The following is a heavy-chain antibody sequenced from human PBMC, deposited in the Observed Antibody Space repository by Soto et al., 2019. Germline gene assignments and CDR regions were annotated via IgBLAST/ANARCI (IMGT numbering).Heavy chain of an antibody. J-gene: IGHJ6*02. CDR1: GFTFSSYG. V-gene: IGHV3-33*01. CDR3: ARDRGGPPLRYYYGMDV. D-gene: IGHD2-15*01. CDR2: IWYDGSNK. Sequence: GSLRLSCAASGFTFSSYGMHWVRQVPGKGLEWVAVIWYDGSNKWYADSVKGRFTISRDNSKNTLYLQMNSLRAEDTAVYYCARDRGGPPLRYYYGMDVWGQGTTVTVSS.